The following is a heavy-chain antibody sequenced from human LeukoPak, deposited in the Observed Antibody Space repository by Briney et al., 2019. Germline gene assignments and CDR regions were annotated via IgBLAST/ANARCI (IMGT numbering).Heavy chain of an antibody. CDR3: ARGTDYGDYADY. V-gene: IGHV1-46*01. D-gene: IGHD4-17*01. J-gene: IGHJ4*02. CDR1: GYTFTGYY. Sequence: ASVKVSCKASGYTFTGYYIHWVRQAPGQGLEWMGVINPNGGGTTYIQKFQGRVTMTRDTSTSTVYMELSSLRSEDTAVYYCARGTDYGDYADYWGQGTLVTVSS. CDR2: INPNGGGT.